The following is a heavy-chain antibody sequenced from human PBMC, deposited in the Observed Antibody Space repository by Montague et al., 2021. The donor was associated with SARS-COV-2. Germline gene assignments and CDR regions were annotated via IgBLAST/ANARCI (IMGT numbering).Heavy chain of an antibody. CDR1: GGSISSNN. CDR2: SYNNESS. J-gene: IGHJ6*02. CDR3: ARHIPDTIIVVVIHPWCIDV. V-gene: IGHV4-59*08. D-gene: IGHD3-3*01. Sequence: SETLSLTCTVSGGSISSNNWNWSRKRQGKGKEWVWNSYNNESSSYNYNLKIKSRVTIDTAKNQYSLKLNSVTAAAAAVYYCARHIPDTIIVVVIHPWCIDVWGQGTTVTVSS.